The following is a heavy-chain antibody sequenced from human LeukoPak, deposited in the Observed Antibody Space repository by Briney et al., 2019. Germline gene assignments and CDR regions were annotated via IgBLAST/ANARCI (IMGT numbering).Heavy chain of an antibody. J-gene: IGHJ4*02. CDR2: ISGSGGSA. V-gene: IGHV3-23*01. CDR3: ARDYYDSSGIDY. D-gene: IGHD3-22*01. Sequence: PGGSLRLSCAASGFTFSSYAMSWVRQAPGKGLEWVSAISGSGGSAYYADSVKGRFTISRDNAKNSLYLQMNSLRAEDTAVYYCARDYYDSSGIDYWGQGTLVNVSS. CDR1: GFTFSSYA.